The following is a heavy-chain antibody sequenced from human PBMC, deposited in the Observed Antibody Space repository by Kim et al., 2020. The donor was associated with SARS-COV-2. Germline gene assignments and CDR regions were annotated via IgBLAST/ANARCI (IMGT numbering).Heavy chain of an antibody. Sequence: LKSRVTISVDTSKNQFSLKLSSVTAADTAGYYCARRRDVVVTASRDAFDIWGQGTMVTVSS. CDR3: ARRRDVVVTASRDAFDI. J-gene: IGHJ3*02. V-gene: IGHV4-39*01. D-gene: IGHD2-21*02.